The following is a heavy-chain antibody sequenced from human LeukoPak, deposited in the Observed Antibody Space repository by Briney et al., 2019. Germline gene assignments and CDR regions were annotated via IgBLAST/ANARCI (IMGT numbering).Heavy chain of an antibody. Sequence: PGGSLRLSCAASGFTFSNYGMHWVRQAPGKGLEWVAVISHDGSHEFYADSVRGRFTISRDKAKNSLYLEMNSLRVEDTAVYYCARDQSYSSGWYGGNYYFDYWGQGTLVTVSS. J-gene: IGHJ4*02. CDR3: ARDQSYSSGWYGGNYYFDY. V-gene: IGHV3-30*03. CDR1: GFTFSNYG. CDR2: ISHDGSHE. D-gene: IGHD6-19*01.